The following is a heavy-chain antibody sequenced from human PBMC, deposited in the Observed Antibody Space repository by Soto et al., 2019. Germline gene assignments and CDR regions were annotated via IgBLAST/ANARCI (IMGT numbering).Heavy chain of an antibody. CDR2: ISSNGGST. CDR3: ASYDFWSGYYTGYYGMDV. CDR1: GFTFSSYA. Sequence: GGSLRLSCSASGFTFSSYAMHWVRQAPGKGLEYVSAISSNGGSTYYADSVKGRFTISRDNAKNSLYLQMNSLRDEDTAVYYCASYDFWSGYYTGYYGMDVWGQGTTVTVSS. D-gene: IGHD3-3*01. J-gene: IGHJ6*02. V-gene: IGHV3-64*04.